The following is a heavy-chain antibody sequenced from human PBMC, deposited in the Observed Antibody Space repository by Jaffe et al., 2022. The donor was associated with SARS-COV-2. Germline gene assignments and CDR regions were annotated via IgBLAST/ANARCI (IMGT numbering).Heavy chain of an antibody. CDR2: INPNSGGT. V-gene: IGHV1-2*02. CDR3: ARELGQLDANNWFDP. CDR1: GYTFTGYY. J-gene: IGHJ5*02. Sequence: QVQLVQSGAEVKKPGASVKVSCKASGYTFTGYYMHWVRQAPGQGLEWMGWINPNSGGTNYAQKFQGRVTMTRDTSISTAYMELSRLRSDDTAVYYCARELGQLDANNWFDPWGQGTLVTVSS. D-gene: IGHD6-13*01.